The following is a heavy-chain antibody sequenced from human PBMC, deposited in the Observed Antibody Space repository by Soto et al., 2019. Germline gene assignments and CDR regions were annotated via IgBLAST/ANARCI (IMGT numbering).Heavy chain of an antibody. J-gene: IGHJ4*02. CDR3: AKEIYSVSGISGY. Sequence: EVQLLESGGGLVQPGGSLRLSCAASGFTFSSYAMSWVRQAPGKGLEWVSASSGSGGSTYYADSVKGRFTISRDNSNNTLYLQMNSLRAEYTAVYYCAKEIYSVSGISGYWGQGTLVTVSS. D-gene: IGHD6-19*01. CDR1: GFTFSSYA. CDR2: SSGSGGST. V-gene: IGHV3-23*01.